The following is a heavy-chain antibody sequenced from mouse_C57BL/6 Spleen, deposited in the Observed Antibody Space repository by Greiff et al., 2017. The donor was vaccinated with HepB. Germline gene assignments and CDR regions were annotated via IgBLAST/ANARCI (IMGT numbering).Heavy chain of an antibody. Sequence: EVQVVESGTVLARPGASVKMSCKTSGYTFTSYWMHWVKQRPGQGLEWIGAIYPGNSDTSYNQKFKGKAKLTAVTSASTAYMELSSLTNEDSAVYYCLLYYYGSSYDYYFDYWGQGTTLTVSS. V-gene: IGHV1-5*01. J-gene: IGHJ2*01. CDR2: IYPGNSDT. D-gene: IGHD1-1*01. CDR3: LLYYYGSSYDYYFDY. CDR1: GYTFTSYW.